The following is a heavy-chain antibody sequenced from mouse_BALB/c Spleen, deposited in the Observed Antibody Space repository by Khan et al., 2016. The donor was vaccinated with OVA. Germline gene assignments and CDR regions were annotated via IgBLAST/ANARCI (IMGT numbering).Heavy chain of an antibody. CDR1: GDSITSGY. D-gene: IGHD2-14*01. J-gene: IGHJ3*01. CDR2: ILYSGST. CDR3: ARSTYRYAFAY. V-gene: IGHV3-8*02. Sequence: EVQLQESGPSLVKPSQTLSLTCSVTGDSITSGYWCWIRKFPGNKLEYMGYILYSGSTYSNPSLKSRISISRHTSPNQYYLQVNSVTTDDTATYDCARSTYRYAFAYWGQGTLVTVSA.